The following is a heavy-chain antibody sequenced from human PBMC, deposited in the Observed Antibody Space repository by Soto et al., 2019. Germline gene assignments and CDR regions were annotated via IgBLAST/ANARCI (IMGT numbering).Heavy chain of an antibody. CDR1: GYSFTSYW. CDR2: IDPSDSYT. Sequence: GESLKISCKGSGYSFTSYWISWVRQMPGKGLEWMGRIDPSDSYTNYSPSFQGHVTISADKSISTAYLQWSSLKASDTARYYCARHISGSYNYYGMDVWGQGTTVTVSS. D-gene: IGHD1-26*01. CDR3: ARHISGSYNYYGMDV. V-gene: IGHV5-10-1*01. J-gene: IGHJ6*02.